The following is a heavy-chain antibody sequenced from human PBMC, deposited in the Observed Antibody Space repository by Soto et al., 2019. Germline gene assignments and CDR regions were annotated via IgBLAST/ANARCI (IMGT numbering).Heavy chain of an antibody. J-gene: IGHJ4*02. CDR3: AKDVYCSSTSCPKHDIVAAHFDY. V-gene: IGHV3-23*01. CDR1: GFTFSSYA. D-gene: IGHD2-2*01. CDR2: ISGSGGST. Sequence: GGSLRLSCAASGFTFSSYAMSWVRQAPGKGLEWVSAISGSGGSTYYADSVKGRFTISRDNSKNTLYLQMNSLRAEDTAVYYCAKDVYCSSTSCPKHDIVAAHFDYWGQGTLVTVSS.